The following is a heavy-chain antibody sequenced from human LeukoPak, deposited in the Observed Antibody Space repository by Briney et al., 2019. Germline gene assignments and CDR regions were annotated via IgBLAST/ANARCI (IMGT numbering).Heavy chain of an antibody. CDR2: IRSKAYGGTT. CDR1: GFTFGDYA. CDR3: TRGCTNGVCYAPDFDY. Sequence: GGSLRLSCTASGFTFGDYAMSWFRQAPGKGLEWVGFIRSKAYGGTTEYAASVKGRFTISRDDSKSIAYLQMNSLKTEDTAVYYCTRGCTNGVCYAPDFDYWGQGTLVTVSS. V-gene: IGHV3-49*03. D-gene: IGHD2-8*01. J-gene: IGHJ4*02.